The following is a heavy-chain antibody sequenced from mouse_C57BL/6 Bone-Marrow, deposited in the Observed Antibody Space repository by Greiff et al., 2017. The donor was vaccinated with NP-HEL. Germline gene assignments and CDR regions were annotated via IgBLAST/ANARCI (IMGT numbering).Heavy chain of an antibody. Sequence: VHLVESGAELARPGASVKLSCKASGYTFTSYGISWVKQRTGQGLEWIGELYPSSGNPYYNEKFKGQATLTADKSSSAAYMELRRLTSEDSAVYFCAREGYYGSSLGYWGQGTTLTVSS. CDR2: LYPSSGNP. V-gene: IGHV1-81*01. J-gene: IGHJ2*01. D-gene: IGHD1-1*01. CDR3: AREGYYGSSLGY. CDR1: GYTFTSYG.